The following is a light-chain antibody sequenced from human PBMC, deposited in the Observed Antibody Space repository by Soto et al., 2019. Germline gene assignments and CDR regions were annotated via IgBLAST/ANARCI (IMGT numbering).Light chain of an antibody. CDR1: QSISTW. J-gene: IGKJ5*01. Sequence: DIQMTQSPSTLSASVGDRVTITCRASQSISTWLAWYQQKPGRAPNLLIYKASSLESGVPSRFSGGGSGTEFTLTISSLQPDDFATYYCQRYNVFPITFGQGTRLEI. CDR3: QRYNVFPIT. CDR2: KAS. V-gene: IGKV1-5*03.